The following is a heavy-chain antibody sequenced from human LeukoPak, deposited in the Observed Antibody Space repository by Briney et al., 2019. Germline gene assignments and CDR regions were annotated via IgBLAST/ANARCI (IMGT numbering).Heavy chain of an antibody. D-gene: IGHD3-3*01. CDR3: VYSRYYDFHM. CDR2: ISWDDNK. V-gene: IGHV2-5*02. Sequence: SGPTLVKPTQTLTLTCTFSGFSLSTSGVGVGWIRQPPGKALEWLALISWDDNKRYSPSLKGRLTITKDTSKNQVVLTMTNMDPVDTATYYCVYSRYYDFHMWGQGTMFTVSS. CDR1: GFSLSTSGVG. J-gene: IGHJ3*02.